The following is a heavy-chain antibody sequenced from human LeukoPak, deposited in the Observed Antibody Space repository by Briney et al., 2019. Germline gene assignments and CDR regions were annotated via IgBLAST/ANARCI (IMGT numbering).Heavy chain of an antibody. J-gene: IGHJ4*02. CDR1: GSYW. Sequence: GGSLRLSCAASGSYWMHWVRQAPGKGLVWVSHINSDGSWTSYADSVKGRFTISRDNAKNSLYLQMNSLRADDTAVYYCAAGTPRGYWGQGTLVTVSS. CDR2: INSDGSWT. CDR3: AAGTPRGY. V-gene: IGHV3-74*01. D-gene: IGHD3-10*01.